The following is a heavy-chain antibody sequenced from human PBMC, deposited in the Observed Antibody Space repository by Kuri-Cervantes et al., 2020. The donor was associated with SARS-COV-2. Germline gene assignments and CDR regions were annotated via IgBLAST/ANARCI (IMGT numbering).Heavy chain of an antibody. Sequence: SETLSLTCAVSGGSIRSSNWWSWVRQPPGKGLEWIGEIYRSGSTNYNPSLKSRVTISVDKSNNQFPLKLTSVTAADTAVYYCATTTTGTTSNNGMDVWGQGTTVTVSS. CDR1: GGSIRSSNW. V-gene: IGHV4-4*02. CDR2: IYRSGST. CDR3: ATTTTGTTSNNGMDV. J-gene: IGHJ6*02. D-gene: IGHD1-1*01.